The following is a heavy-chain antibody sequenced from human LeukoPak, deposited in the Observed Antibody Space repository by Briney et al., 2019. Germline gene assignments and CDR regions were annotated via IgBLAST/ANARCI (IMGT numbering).Heavy chain of an antibody. CDR1: GESFSGYF. Sequence: PSDTLSLTCAVYGESFSGYFWSWIRQPPGKGLEWIGKINHSGSTNYNPSLKSRVTISVDTSKNQFSLKLSSVTAADTAVYYCAREGAVDGYFDYWGQGTLVTVSS. CDR3: AREGAVDGYFDY. J-gene: IGHJ4*02. D-gene: IGHD6-19*01. V-gene: IGHV4-34*01. CDR2: INHSGST.